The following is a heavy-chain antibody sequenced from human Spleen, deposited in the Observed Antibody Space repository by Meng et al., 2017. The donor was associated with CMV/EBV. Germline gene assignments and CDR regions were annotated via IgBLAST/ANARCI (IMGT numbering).Heavy chain of an antibody. V-gene: IGHV3-7*01. Sequence: GESLKISCVASEFTFSSYWMSWVRQAPGTGPEWVANIKQDGGQKNYVDSVKGRFTISRDNAKNSLYLQMNSLRAEDTAVYYCARGGPYYYYGMDVWGQGTTVTVSS. J-gene: IGHJ6*02. CDR1: EFTFSSYW. CDR2: IKQDGGQK. CDR3: ARGGPYYYYGMDV.